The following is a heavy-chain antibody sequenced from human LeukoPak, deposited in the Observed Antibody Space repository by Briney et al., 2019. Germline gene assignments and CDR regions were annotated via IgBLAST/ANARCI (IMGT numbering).Heavy chain of an antibody. V-gene: IGHV3-30*04. Sequence: GGSLRLSCAASGFSFSNYPMHWVRQAPGKGLEWVAVIANDGKDKHNADCVKGRFTISRDNPKNTLYLQMNSLRAEDTAMYYCARDLTIAAANYYFDNWGQGTLVTVSS. CDR3: ARDLTIAAANYYFDN. D-gene: IGHD6-13*01. CDR1: GFSFSNYP. CDR2: IANDGKDK. J-gene: IGHJ4*02.